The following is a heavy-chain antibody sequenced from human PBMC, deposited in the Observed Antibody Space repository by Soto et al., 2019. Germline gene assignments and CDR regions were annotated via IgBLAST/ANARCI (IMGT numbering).Heavy chain of an antibody. CDR2: IFPGDSDT. J-gene: IGHJ4*02. Sequence: LKISCKVSGYTFTNSWIGWVRQVPGRGLEYMGIIFPGDSDTRYSPSFQGQVTISADNSISTAYLQLNSLKSSGTALYFCARHPSAYYDYSEYYYRFDYWGQGTQVTVSS. V-gene: IGHV5-51*01. D-gene: IGHD3-16*01. CDR1: GYTFTNSW. CDR3: ARHPSAYYDYSEYYYRFDY.